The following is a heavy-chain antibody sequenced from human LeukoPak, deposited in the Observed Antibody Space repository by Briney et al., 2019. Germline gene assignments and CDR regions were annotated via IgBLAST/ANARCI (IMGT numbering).Heavy chain of an antibody. CDR3: ARVASGSYTHRKFDY. CDR1: GYTFTSYD. Sequence: ASVKVSCKASGYTFTSYDINWVRQATGQGLEWMGWMNPNSGNTGYAQKFQGRVTITRNTSISTAYMELSGLRSEDTAVYYCARVASGSYTHRKFDYWGQGTLVTVSS. J-gene: IGHJ4*02. CDR2: MNPNSGNT. V-gene: IGHV1-8*03. D-gene: IGHD1-26*01.